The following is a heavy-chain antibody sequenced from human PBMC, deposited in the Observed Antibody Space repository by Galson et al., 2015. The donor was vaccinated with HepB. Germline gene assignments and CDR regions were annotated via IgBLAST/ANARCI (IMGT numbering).Heavy chain of an antibody. CDR2: ISNDGRNT. Sequence: SLRLSCAASGFSFSVSGLHWVRQAPGKGLEWVAAISNDGRNTDFADSVKGRFAISRDNSKNTFYLQMNSLRPEDTAVYFCAKGAYSNILMSGGWFDPGGQGTVVTGPS. CDR1: GFSFSVSG. V-gene: IGHV3-30*18. J-gene: IGHJ5*02. CDR3: AKGAYSNILMSGGWFDP. D-gene: IGHD3-10*02.